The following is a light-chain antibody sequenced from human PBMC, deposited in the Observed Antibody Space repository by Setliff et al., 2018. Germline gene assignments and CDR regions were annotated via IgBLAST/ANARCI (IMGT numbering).Light chain of an antibody. Sequence: QSVLTQPPSVSGAPGQGVTISCTGSSSNIGAGYDVHWYQQLPGTAPKLLIYGNTNRPSGVPDRFSGSKSGTSASLAITGLQAADEADYYCQSYDSGPSGPNYVFGTGTKVTVL. V-gene: IGLV1-40*01. CDR1: SSNIGAGYD. J-gene: IGLJ1*01. CDR2: GNT. CDR3: QSYDSGPSGPNYV.